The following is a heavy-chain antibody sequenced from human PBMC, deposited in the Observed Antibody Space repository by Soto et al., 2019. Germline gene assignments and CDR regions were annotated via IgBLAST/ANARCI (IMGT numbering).Heavy chain of an antibody. Sequence: SETLSLTCTVSGGSISSYYWSWIRQPPGKGLEWIGYIYYSGSTNYNPSLKSRVTISVDTSKNQFSLKLSSVTAADTAVYYCARTRREKFDYWGQGALVTVSS. CDR2: IYYSGST. V-gene: IGHV4-59*01. J-gene: IGHJ4*02. CDR3: ARTRREKFDY. CDR1: GGSISSYY.